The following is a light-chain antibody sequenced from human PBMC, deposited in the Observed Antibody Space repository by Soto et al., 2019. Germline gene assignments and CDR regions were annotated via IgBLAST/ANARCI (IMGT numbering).Light chain of an antibody. CDR1: QSVNSW. J-gene: IGKJ1*01. CDR2: SVS. CDR3: QQFSSYSRT. V-gene: IGKV1-5*01. Sequence: DIQMTQSPSTLSAYVGDRVTITCRASQSVNSWLAWYQQKPGGAPKLLIYSVSNLDSGVPSRFSGSGSGTEFTLTISSLQPDDFATYYCQQFSSYSRTFGQGTKVEMK.